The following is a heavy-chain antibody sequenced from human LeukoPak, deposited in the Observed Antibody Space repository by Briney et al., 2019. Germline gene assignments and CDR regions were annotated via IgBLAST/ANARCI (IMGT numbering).Heavy chain of an antibody. CDR2: IGIRGDT. D-gene: IGHD6-19*01. J-gene: IGHJ4*02. CDR1: GFTFIDYD. V-gene: IGHV3-13*01. CDR3: ARGGIQVSGIDEFDY. Sequence: GGSLRLSCAASGFTFIDYDMHWVRQVIGKGLEWVSAIGIRGDTHYSGSVKGRFTISGEKAESSLYLQMNSLRAEDTAVYYCARGGIQVSGIDEFDYWGQGTLVTVSS.